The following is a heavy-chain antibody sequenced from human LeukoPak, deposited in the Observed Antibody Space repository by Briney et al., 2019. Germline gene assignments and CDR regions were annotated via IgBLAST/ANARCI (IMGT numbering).Heavy chain of an antibody. CDR1: GFTFDDYA. CDR3: AKDRGNYYGSGSYYNTGAFDI. CDR2: ISWNSGSI. Sequence: GGSLRLSCAASGFTFDDYAMRWVRQAPGKGLEWVSGISWNSGSIGYADSVKGRFTISRDNAKNSLYLQMNSLRAEDTALYYCAKDRGNYYGSGSYYNTGAFDIWGQGTMVTVSS. V-gene: IGHV3-9*01. J-gene: IGHJ3*02. D-gene: IGHD3-10*01.